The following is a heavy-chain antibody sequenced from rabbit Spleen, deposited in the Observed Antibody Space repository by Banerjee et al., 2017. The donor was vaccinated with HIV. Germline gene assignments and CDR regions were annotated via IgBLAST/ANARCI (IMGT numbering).Heavy chain of an antibody. V-gene: IGHV1S40*01. Sequence: QQLVESGGGLVKPGASLTLTCTASGIDLSSYYYMCWVRQAPGKGLEWIACIDTGRSGFTYFASWAKGRFTISKTSSTTVTLQMTSLTAADTATYFCARDSGSSFSSYGMDLWGQGTLVTVS. J-gene: IGHJ6*01. D-gene: IGHD8-1*01. CDR3: ARDSGSSFSSYGMDL. CDR1: GIDLSSYYY. CDR2: IDTGRSGFT.